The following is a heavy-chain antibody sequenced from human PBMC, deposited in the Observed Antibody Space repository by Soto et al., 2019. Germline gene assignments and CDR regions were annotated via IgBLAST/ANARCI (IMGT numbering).Heavy chain of an antibody. Sequence: QVQLVQSGAEVKKPGASVKVSCKASGYTFTSYDINWVRQATGQGLEWMGWMNPSSGNTGYAQKFQGRVTMTRNTSISTAYMELSSLRSEDTAVYYCARAVGIEAYYYYYYYMDVWGKGTTVTVSS. CDR3: ARAVGIEAYYYYYYYMDV. D-gene: IGHD1-26*01. CDR1: GYTFTSYD. V-gene: IGHV1-8*01. CDR2: MNPSSGNT. J-gene: IGHJ6*03.